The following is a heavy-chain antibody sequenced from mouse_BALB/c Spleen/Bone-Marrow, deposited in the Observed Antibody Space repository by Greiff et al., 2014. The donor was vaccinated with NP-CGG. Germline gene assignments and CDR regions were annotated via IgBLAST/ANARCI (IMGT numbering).Heavy chain of an antibody. J-gene: IGHJ4*01. CDR1: GYTFTYYT. CDR3: ARCGNYAYSDMDS. V-gene: IGHV1-4*01. Sequence: VKLQESGAELARPGASVKMSCKASGYTFTYYTIHWVKQRPGQGLEWIGYINPSSGYTNYNQKFKGKATLTADKSSSTAYMQLSNLTSEDSAVYSVARCGNYAYSDMDSWGQGTSVTVSA. CDR2: INPSSGYT. D-gene: IGHD2-1*01.